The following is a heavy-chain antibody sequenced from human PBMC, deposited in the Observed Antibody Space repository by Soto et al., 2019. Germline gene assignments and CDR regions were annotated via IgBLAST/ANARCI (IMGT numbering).Heavy chain of an antibody. CDR1: GFTFKNAW. D-gene: IGHD3-9*01. J-gene: IGHJ4*02. V-gene: IGHV3-15*07. Sequence: EVQLVESGGGLVKPGGSLRLSCAASGFTFKNAWMNWVRQAPGKGLEWVGRIKSIPDGGTIDYAAPVKGRFTISRDDSRNTLYLHMNSLTTEDTAVYYCSTIAHYDALTGRPTEVWGQGALVTVSS. CDR3: STIAHYDALTGRPTEV. CDR2: IKSIPDGGTI.